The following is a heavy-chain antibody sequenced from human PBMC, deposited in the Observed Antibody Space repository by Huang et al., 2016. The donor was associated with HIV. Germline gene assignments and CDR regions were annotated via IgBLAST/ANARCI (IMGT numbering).Heavy chain of an antibody. CDR2: INTKTGKP. Sequence: QVQLVQSGSELRKPGASVKVSCKASGYTFTTYSLIWVRQAPGQGLEWMGMINTKTGKPTYAQGFTGRFVFSLDTTVSTAYLQISSLKTDDTAKYFCARYRLTGTFLDSWGQGTQVTVSS. J-gene: IGHJ4*02. CDR1: GYTFTTYS. CDR3: ARYRLTGTFLDS. V-gene: IGHV7-4-1*02. D-gene: IGHD3-9*01.